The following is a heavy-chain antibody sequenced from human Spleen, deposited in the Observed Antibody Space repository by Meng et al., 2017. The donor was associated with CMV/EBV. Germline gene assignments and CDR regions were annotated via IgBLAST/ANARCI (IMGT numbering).Heavy chain of an antibody. Sequence: GESLKISCVGSGYTFSDYWMHWVRQAPGKGPMWVSRTNVDGSHSTYADFVKGRFTISRDNVKNTLYLQMNSLRAEDTGVYYCVRPSYHYNYLFAYWGQGAPVTVSS. V-gene: IGHV3-74*01. CDR1: GYTFSDYW. CDR2: TNVDGSHS. D-gene: IGHD5-24*01. CDR3: VRPSYHYNYLFAY. J-gene: IGHJ4*02.